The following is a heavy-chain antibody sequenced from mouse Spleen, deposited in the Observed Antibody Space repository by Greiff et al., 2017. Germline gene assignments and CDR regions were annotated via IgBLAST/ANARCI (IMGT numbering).Heavy chain of an antibody. CDR1: GYAFSSYW. D-gene: IGHD1-1*01. CDR3: ARERDGKDLYFDY. CDR2: IYPGDGDT. Sequence: QVHVKQSGAELVKPGASVKISCKASGYAFSSYWMNWVKQRPGKGLEWIGQIYPGDGDTNYNGKFKGKATLTADKSSSTAYMQLSSLTSEDSAVYFCARERDGKDLYFDYWGQGTTLTVSS. J-gene: IGHJ2*01. V-gene: IGHV1-80*01.